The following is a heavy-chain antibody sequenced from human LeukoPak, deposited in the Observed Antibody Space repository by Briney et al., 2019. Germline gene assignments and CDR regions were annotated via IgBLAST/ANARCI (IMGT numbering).Heavy chain of an antibody. CDR2: IYYSGST. J-gene: IGHJ4*02. Sequence: PSETLSLTCTVSGGSISSSSYYWGWIRQPPGKGLEWIGSIYYSGSTYYNPSLKSRVTISVDTSKNQFSLKLSSVTAADTAVYYCARPAYYDYVWGSYRHTPFDYWGQGTLVTVSS. D-gene: IGHD3-16*02. CDR3: ARPAYYDYVWGSYRHTPFDY. CDR1: GGSISSSSYY. V-gene: IGHV4-39*01.